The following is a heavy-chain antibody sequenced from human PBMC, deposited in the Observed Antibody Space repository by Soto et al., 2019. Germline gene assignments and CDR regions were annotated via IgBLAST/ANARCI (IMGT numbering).Heavy chain of an antibody. CDR1: GYTFTSHG. Sequence: GASVKVSCKASGYTFTSHGISWVRQAPGQGLEWMGWMSPKSGNTGYAQKFQGRVTMTRNTSISTAYMELSSLRSDDTAVYYCARGGEAVAGPDYWGQGTLVTVSS. V-gene: IGHV1-8*02. CDR2: MSPKSGNT. D-gene: IGHD6-19*01. J-gene: IGHJ4*02. CDR3: ARGGEAVAGPDY.